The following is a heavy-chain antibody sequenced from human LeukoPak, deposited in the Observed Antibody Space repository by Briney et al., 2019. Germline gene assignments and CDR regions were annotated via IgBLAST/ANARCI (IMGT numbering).Heavy chain of an antibody. CDR1: GFTFTSSA. D-gene: IGHD6-13*01. V-gene: IGHV1-58*02. CDR3: AAGAAAGTMGGY. CDR2: IVVGSGNT. J-gene: IGHJ4*02. Sequence: SVKVSCKASGFTFTSSAMQWVRQARGQRLEWIGWIVVGSGNTNYAQKFQERVTITRDMSTSTAYMELSSLRSEDTAVYYCAAGAAAGTMGGYWGQGTLVTVSS.